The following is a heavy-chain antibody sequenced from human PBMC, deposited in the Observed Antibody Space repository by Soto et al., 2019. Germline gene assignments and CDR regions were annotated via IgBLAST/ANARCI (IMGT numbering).Heavy chain of an antibody. CDR1: GFTFTSSA. J-gene: IGHJ4*02. CDR3: ARDPLSPRYYFDY. Sequence: SVKVSCKASGFTFTSSAVQWVRQARGQRLEWIGWIVVGSGNTNYAQKFQERVTITRDMSTSTAYMELSSLRSEDTAVYYCARDPLSPRYYFDYWGQGTLVTVSS. CDR2: IVVGSGNT. V-gene: IGHV1-58*01.